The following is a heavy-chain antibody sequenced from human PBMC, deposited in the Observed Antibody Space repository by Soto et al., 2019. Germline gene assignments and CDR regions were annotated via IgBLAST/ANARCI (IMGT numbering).Heavy chain of an antibody. CDR3: AKVGTHIED. Sequence: VQLVESGGGLVQPGRSLRLSCAASGFTFDDYAMHWVRQAPGKGLEWVSGISWNGGNIGYADSVKGRFTISRDNAKKSLSMQMNSLRPEDTALYYCAKVGTHIEDWGQGTLVTVSS. J-gene: IGHJ4*02. D-gene: IGHD7-27*01. CDR2: ISWNGGNI. V-gene: IGHV3-9*01. CDR1: GFTFDDYA.